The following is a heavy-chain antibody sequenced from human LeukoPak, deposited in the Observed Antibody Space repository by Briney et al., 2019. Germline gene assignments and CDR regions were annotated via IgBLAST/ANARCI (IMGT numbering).Heavy chain of an antibody. Sequence: ASVKVSCKVSGYTLTELSMHWVRQAPGKGLEWMGGFDPEDGETIYAQKFQGRVTMTKDTSTDTAYMELSSLRSEDTAVYYCATRTGTSDYWGQGTLVTVSS. V-gene: IGHV1-24*01. CDR2: FDPEDGET. J-gene: IGHJ4*02. CDR1: GYTLTELS. CDR3: ATRTGTSDY. D-gene: IGHD1-1*01.